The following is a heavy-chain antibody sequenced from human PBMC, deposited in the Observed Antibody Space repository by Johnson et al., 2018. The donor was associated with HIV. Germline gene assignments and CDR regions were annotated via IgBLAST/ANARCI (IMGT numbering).Heavy chain of an antibody. CDR1: GFTFSSYG. D-gene: IGHD3-22*01. CDR2: TRFDGSKK. V-gene: IGHV3-30*02. Sequence: QVQLVESGGGVVQPGGSLRLSCAASGFTFSSYGMHWVRQTPGKGLEWVAFTRFDGSKKYYAESVKGRFTISRDNSKTTLYLQMNSLRAEDTAVYYCARDGRKLTYYYDSSGYDDAFDIWGQGTMVTVSS. CDR3: ARDGRKLTYYYDSSGYDDAFDI. J-gene: IGHJ3*02.